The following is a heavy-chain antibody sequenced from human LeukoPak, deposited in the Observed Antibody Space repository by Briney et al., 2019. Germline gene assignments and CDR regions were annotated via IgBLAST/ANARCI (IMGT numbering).Heavy chain of an antibody. CDR1: GFSFSSYG. CDR2: IHYGGSNE. CDR3: ASGQSYCGGDCYDGAFDI. V-gene: IGHV3-30*02. Sequence: GGSLRLSCAASGFSFSSYGMHWVRQAPGKGLEWVAFIHYGGSNEDYADSVKGRFTISRDNSKSTLYLQMDSLRAEDTAVYYCASGQSYCGGDCYDGAFDIWGQGTMVTVSS. D-gene: IGHD2-21*02. J-gene: IGHJ3*02.